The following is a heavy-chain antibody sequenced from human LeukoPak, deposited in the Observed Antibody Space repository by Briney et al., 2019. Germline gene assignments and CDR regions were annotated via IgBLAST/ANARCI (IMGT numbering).Heavy chain of an antibody. J-gene: IGHJ3*02. D-gene: IGHD3-10*01. CDR1: GFSFSTYA. V-gene: IGHV3-23*01. CDR3: AKGFRGAATDAFHI. CDR2: ISGDGEST. Sequence: GGSLRLSCAASGFSFSTYAMNWVRQAPGKGLEWVSLISGDGESTYADSVKGRFTLSRDNSKRMLYLQMNSLRAEDTAVYYCAKGFRGAATDAFHIWGQGTMVTVSS.